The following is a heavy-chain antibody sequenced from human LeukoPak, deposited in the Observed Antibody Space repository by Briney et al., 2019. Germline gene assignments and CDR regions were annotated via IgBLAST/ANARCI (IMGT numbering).Heavy chain of an antibody. Sequence: GGSLRLSSAASGFRFSTYAMSWVRQAPGKGLEWVSSISDNGDKTYYADSVKGRFTISRDNSRNTVYLQMNDLRAEDTAVYHCVKGGGSGFDYWGQGTLVTVSS. V-gene: IGHV3-23*01. J-gene: IGHJ4*02. CDR1: GFRFSTYA. CDR3: VKGGGSGFDY. CDR2: ISDNGDKT. D-gene: IGHD3-10*01.